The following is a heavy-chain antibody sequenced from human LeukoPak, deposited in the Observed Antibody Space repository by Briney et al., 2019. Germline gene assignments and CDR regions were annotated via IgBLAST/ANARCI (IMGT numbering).Heavy chain of an antibody. V-gene: IGHV3-23*01. CDR1: GFSFSNYA. CDR2: IRGSGGST. J-gene: IGHJ4*02. Sequence: PGGSLRLSCAASGFSFSNYAMSWVRQAPGKGLEWVSGIRGSGGSTFYADSVKGHFSISRDNSKNTLFLQMNSLRAEDTAVYYCAKYTRSVMVAAYFDYWGQGALVTVPS. CDR3: AKYTRSVMVAAYFDY. D-gene: IGHD2-15*01.